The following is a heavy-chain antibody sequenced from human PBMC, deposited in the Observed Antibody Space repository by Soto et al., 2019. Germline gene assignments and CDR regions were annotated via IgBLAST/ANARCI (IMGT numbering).Heavy chain of an antibody. CDR3: ARDHGSYYSGGYYGMDV. CDR2: IYYSGST. J-gene: IGHJ6*02. V-gene: IGHV4-59*01. CDR1: GGSISSYY. Sequence: QVQLQESGPGLVKPSETLSLTCTVSGGSISSYYWSWIRQPPGKGLEWIGYIYYSGSTNYNPSLKSRVTISVDTSKNQFSLKLSSVTAADTAVYYCARDHGSYYSGGYYGMDVWGQGTTVTVSS. D-gene: IGHD1-26*01.